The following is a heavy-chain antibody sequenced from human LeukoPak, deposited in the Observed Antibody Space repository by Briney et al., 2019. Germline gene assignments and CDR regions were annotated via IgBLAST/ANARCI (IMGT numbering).Heavy chain of an antibody. CDR1: GFNFDDYT. J-gene: IGHJ4*02. V-gene: IGHV3-43*01. Sequence: PGGSLRLSCAASGFNFDDYTMHWVRQAPGKGLEWVSLVAWDGGGTFFADSVKGRITVSRYNSKNSLSLYMNSLTTEDTALYYCVRGHGYNLEDYFDNWGQGTLVTVSS. CDR2: VAWDGGGT. CDR3: VRGHGYNLEDYFDN. D-gene: IGHD5-24*01.